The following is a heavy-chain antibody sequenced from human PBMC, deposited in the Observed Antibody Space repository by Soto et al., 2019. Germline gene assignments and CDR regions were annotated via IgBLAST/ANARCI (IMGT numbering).Heavy chain of an antibody. CDR3: ASERGSGSYFDY. V-gene: IGHV4-59*01. D-gene: IGHD3-10*01. J-gene: IGHJ4*02. CDR2: IYYSGST. Sequence: PSETLSLTCTVSGGSISSYYWSWIRQPPGKGLEWIGYIYYSGSTNYNPSLKSRVTISVDTSKNQFSLKLSSVTAADTAVYYCASERGSGSYFDYWGQGTLVTVSS. CDR1: GGSISSYY.